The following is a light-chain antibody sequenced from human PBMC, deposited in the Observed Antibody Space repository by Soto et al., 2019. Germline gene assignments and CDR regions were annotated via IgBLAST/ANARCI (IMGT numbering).Light chain of an antibody. V-gene: IGKV3-11*01. CDR1: QSVSSY. CDR3: QQRSSWPPT. Sequence: EIVLTQSPATLSLSPGERATLSCRASQSVSSYLAWYQQKPGQAPRLLIYDASTRATGIPARFSGSGSGTDFTLTITSLEPEDFAVYYCQQRSSWPPTFGQGTKVEIK. CDR2: DAS. J-gene: IGKJ1*01.